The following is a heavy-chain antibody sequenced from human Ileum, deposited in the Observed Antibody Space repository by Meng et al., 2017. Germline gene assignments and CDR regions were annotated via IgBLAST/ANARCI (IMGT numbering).Heavy chain of an antibody. J-gene: IGHJ4*02. CDR2: INQDGTVK. CDR3: ARVTGAYDVGDY. D-gene: IGHD5-12*01. CDR1: GFTFSNYW. V-gene: IGHV3-7*01. Sequence: GGSLRLSCAASGFTFSNYWMSWVRQAPVKGLEGVANINQDGTVKYHADSVMGRFTISRDNTKNALYLQMNSLRDEDTAVYYCARVTGAYDVGDYWGQGTLVTVSS.